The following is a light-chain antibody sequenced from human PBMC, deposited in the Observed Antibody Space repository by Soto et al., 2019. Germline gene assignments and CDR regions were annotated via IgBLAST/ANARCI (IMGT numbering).Light chain of an antibody. CDR2: DAS. Sequence: IQVTQSPSSLSGSVGYRVTITWLASQGISSALAWYQQNPGKAPKLLIYDASILETGVPSRFSGSGSRTDFTLTISSLQPEDIATYYCQQYDNDPNVTFGGGTKVDIK. V-gene: IGKV1-33*01. J-gene: IGKJ4*01. CDR1: QGISSA. CDR3: QQYDNDPNVT.